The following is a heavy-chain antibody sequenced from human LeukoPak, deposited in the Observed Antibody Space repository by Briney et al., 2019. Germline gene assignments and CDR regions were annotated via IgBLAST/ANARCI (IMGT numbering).Heavy chain of an antibody. CDR2: IKQDGSET. CDR1: GFTFSTYW. CDR3: ARVYSSSSGNAFDI. Sequence: GGSLRLSCAASGFTFSTYWMTWVRQAPGKGLEWVANIKQDGSETHFVDSVKGRFTISRDNAKNSLYLQMNSLRAEDTAVYFCARVYSSSSGNAFDIWGQGTMVTVSS. J-gene: IGHJ3*02. V-gene: IGHV3-7*01. D-gene: IGHD6-6*01.